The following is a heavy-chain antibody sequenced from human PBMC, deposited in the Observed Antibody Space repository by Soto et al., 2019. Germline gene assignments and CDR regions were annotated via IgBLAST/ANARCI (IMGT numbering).Heavy chain of an antibody. V-gene: IGHV4-59*08. CDR2: IYYSGST. Sequence: SETLSLTCTVSGGSISSYYWSWIRQPPGKGLEWIGYIYYSGSTNYNPSLKSRVTISVDTSKNQFSLKLNSMTAADTAVYYCARSVVVPVAPDYWGQGTLVTVSS. CDR3: ARSVVVPVAPDY. CDR1: GGSISSYY. J-gene: IGHJ4*02. D-gene: IGHD2-2*01.